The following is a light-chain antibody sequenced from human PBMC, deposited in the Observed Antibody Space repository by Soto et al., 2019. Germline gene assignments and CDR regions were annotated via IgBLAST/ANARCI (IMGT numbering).Light chain of an antibody. CDR1: QSLVYRDGSIY. J-gene: IGKJ1*01. CDR3: MQGTHWPWT. V-gene: IGKV2-30*01. Sequence: DVVMTQSPLSLPVTLGQSASISCRSSQSLVYRDGSIYFNWFQQRPGQSPRRLLYMVSNRDSGVPDRFSGSGSDTDFTLRINRVEAEDVGVYYCMQGTHWPWTFGQGTKVEIK. CDR2: MVS.